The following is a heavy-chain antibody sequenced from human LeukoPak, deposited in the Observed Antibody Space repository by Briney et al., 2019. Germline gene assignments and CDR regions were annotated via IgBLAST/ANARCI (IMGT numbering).Heavy chain of an antibody. J-gene: IGHJ3*02. CDR3: ARRLIAATATSAFDI. CDR1: EFTFSSYT. V-gene: IGHV3-48*04. D-gene: IGHD6-13*01. Sequence: PGGSLRLSCATSEFTFSSYTMNWVRQAPGKGLEWISYISGSNSTLYSADSVRGRFIISRDNAKNSLYLQMNSLRAEDTAVYYCARRLIAATATSAFDIWGQGTMVTVSS. CDR2: ISGSNSTL.